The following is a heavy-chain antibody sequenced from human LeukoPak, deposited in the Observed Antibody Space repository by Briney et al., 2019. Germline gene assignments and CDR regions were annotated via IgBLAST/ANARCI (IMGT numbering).Heavy chain of an antibody. D-gene: IGHD3-22*01. V-gene: IGHV1-18*01. J-gene: IGHJ6*03. CDR3: ARLSYYDSSGYYYYYYYYMDV. Sequence: GASVKVSCKASGYTFTSYGISWVRQAPGQGLEWMGWISAYNGNTNYAQKLQGRVTMTTDTSTSTAYMELRSLRSDDTAVYYCARLSYYDSSGYYYYYYYYMDVWGKGTTVTISS. CDR1: GYTFTSYG. CDR2: ISAYNGNT.